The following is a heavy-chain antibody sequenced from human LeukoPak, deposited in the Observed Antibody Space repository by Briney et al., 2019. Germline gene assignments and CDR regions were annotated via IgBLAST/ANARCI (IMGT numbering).Heavy chain of an antibody. CDR2: IYHSGRT. Sequence: PSQTLSLTCALSGAYISSISSYWGWIRQQPGTGREWIGYIYHSGRTYYNPSLKSRVAISIDTSKTQFSLRLRSMTAADTAVFYCARRRYYDSTGYFEWGRGTLVTVSS. V-gene: IGHV4-39*01. J-gene: IGHJ1*01. CDR3: ARRRYYDSTGYFE. CDR1: GAYISSISSY. D-gene: IGHD3-22*01.